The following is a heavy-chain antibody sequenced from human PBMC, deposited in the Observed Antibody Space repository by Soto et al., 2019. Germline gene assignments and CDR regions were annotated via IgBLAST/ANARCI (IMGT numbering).Heavy chain of an antibody. Sequence: GGSLRLSCAASGFTFSSYAMSWVRQAPGKGLEWVSAISGSGGSTYYADSVKGRFTISRDNSKNTLYLQMNSLRAEDTAVYYCAKRHEGFLEWLLFDYWGQGTLVTVSS. V-gene: IGHV3-23*01. D-gene: IGHD3-3*01. CDR3: AKRHEGFLEWLLFDY. J-gene: IGHJ4*02. CDR1: GFTFSSYA. CDR2: ISGSGGST.